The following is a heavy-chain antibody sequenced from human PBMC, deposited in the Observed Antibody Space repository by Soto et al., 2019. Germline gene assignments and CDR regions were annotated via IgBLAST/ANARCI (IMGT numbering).Heavy chain of an antibody. CDR2: INAGNGNT. CDR3: ARGRHIVVVPAALNWFDP. V-gene: IGHV1-3*01. CDR1: GYTFTSYA. J-gene: IGHJ5*02. Sequence: ASVKVSCKASGYTFTSYAMHWARQAPGQRLEWMGWINAGNGNTKYSQKFQGRVTITRDTSASTAYMELSSLRSEDTAVYYCARGRHIVVVPAALNWFDPWGQGTLVTVSS. D-gene: IGHD2-2*01.